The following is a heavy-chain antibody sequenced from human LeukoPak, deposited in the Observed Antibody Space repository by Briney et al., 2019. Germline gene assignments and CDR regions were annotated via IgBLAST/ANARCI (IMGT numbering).Heavy chain of an antibody. CDR3: ARDGNFDY. J-gene: IGHJ4*02. V-gene: IGHV1-2*02. CDR2: INPNSGAT. CDR1: GYTFTDYY. Sequence: GASVKVSCKSSGYTFTDYYMHRVRQAPGQGLEWMGWINPNSGATNSAQKFQGRVTMTRDTSISTAYMELSRLRSDDTAMYYCARDGNFDYWGQGTLVTVSS. D-gene: IGHD1-26*01.